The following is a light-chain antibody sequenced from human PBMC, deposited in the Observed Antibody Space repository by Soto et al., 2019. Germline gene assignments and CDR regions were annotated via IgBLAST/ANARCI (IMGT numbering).Light chain of an antibody. Sequence: EIVLTQFPGALSLSPGERVTLSCRASQTVSNTHLAWYQQKSGQAPKFLIYGASNRATGIPERFSGSGSGTDFPLTISRLEPEDFAVYYCQQYGALPPTFGGGTKVEIK. V-gene: IGKV3-20*01. CDR2: GAS. J-gene: IGKJ4*01. CDR3: QQYGALPPT. CDR1: QTVSNTH.